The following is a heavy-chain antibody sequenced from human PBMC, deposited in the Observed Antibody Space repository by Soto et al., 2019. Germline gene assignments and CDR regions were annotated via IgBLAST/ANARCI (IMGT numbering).Heavy chain of an antibody. D-gene: IGHD3-10*01. Sequence: ETLSLTCAVYGWSFSGYYCSWIRQPPGKGLEWIGEINHSGRTNYNPSLKSRVTISVDTSKNQFSLKLSSVTAADTAVYYCARVGRITMVRGVIIQNTYYYGMDVWGQGTMVTVSS. J-gene: IGHJ6*02. CDR2: INHSGRT. CDR1: GWSFSGYY. CDR3: ARVGRITMVRGVIIQNTYYYGMDV. V-gene: IGHV4-34*01.